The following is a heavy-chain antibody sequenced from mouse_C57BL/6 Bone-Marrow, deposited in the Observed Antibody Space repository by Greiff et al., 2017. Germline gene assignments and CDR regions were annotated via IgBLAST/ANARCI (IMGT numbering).Heavy chain of an antibody. D-gene: IGHD2-2*01. CDR2: INSDGGST. CDR1: EYEFPSHD. V-gene: IGHV5-2*01. J-gene: IGHJ4*01. Sequence: EVQLLESGAGLVQPGESLKLSCESYEYEFPSHDMSWVRQTPEKRLELVAAINSDGGSTYYPDTMERRFIISRDNTKKTRYLQMSSLRSEDTALYYCARHGYGYCAMDYWGQGISVTVSS. CDR3: ARHGYGYCAMDY.